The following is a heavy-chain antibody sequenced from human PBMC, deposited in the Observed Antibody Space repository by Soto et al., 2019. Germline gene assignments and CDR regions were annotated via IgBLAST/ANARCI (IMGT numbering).Heavy chain of an antibody. CDR3: ARAVRSGSYPYSYYGMEV. D-gene: IGHD3-10*01. CDR1: GFTFSNYW. Sequence: PGGSLRLSCAASGFTFSNYWMQWVRQAPGKGLVWVSRINSDGSSTSYADSVKGRFTISRDNAKNTLYLQMNSLRAEDTAVYYCARAVRSGSYPYSYYGMEVWGQGTTVTVSS. CDR2: INSDGSST. J-gene: IGHJ6*02. V-gene: IGHV3-74*01.